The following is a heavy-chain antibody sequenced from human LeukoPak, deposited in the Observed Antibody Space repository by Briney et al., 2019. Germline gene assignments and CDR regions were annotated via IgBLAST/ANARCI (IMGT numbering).Heavy chain of an antibody. V-gene: IGHV3-66*01. CDR2: IYSGGST. CDR3: ARDRVTMVRGVIDQNYYYYYMDV. Sequence: GGSLRLSCAASGFTFSDYYMTWVRQAPGKGLEWVSVIYSGGSTYYADSVEGRFTISRDNSKNTLYLQMNSLRAEDTAVYYCARDRVTMVRGVIDQNYYYYYMDVWGKGTTVTISS. J-gene: IGHJ6*03. CDR1: GFTFSDYY. D-gene: IGHD3-10*01.